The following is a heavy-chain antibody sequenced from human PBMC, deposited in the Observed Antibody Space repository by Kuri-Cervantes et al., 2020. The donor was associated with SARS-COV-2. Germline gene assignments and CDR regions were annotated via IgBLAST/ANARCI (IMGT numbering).Heavy chain of an antibody. Sequence: SGTLSLTCTASGCSISSGSYYWSWIGQAAGKGLEWIGRIYTSGSTNYNPSLKSRVTISVDTSKNQFSMKLSSVTAADTAVYYCARGGRTRNTDYFDYWGQGTLVTVSS. V-gene: IGHV4-61*02. CDR1: GCSISSGSYY. D-gene: IGHD3-10*01. J-gene: IGHJ4*02. CDR3: ARGGRTRNTDYFDY. CDR2: IYTSGST.